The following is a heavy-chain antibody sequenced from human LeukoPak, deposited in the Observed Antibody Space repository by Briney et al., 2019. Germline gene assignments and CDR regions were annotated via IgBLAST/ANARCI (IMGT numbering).Heavy chain of an antibody. CDR3: AKDLEFRVLRGVIPDH. V-gene: IGHV3-30*02. J-gene: IGHJ5*02. CDR1: GFTFSSYG. D-gene: IGHD3-10*01. Sequence: PGGSLRLSCAASGFTFSSYGMHWVRQAPVKGLEWVAVISYDGSNKYYADSVKGRFSISRDNSKNTLDLQMNSLRTEDTAVYYCAKDLEFRVLRGVIPDHWGQGTLVTVPS. CDR2: ISYDGSNK.